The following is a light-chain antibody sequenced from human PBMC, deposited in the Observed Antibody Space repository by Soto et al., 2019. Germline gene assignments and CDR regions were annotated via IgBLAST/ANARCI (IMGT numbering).Light chain of an antibody. V-gene: IGLV2-14*01. CDR1: SRDVGGYNY. CDR2: EVS. Sequence: QSALTQPASVSGSPGQSITISCTGTSRDVGGYNYVSWYQQHPGKAPKLMIYEVSNRPSGVSNRFSGSKSGKTASLTISGLQAVDEADYYCTSYSSISLYVFGTGTKVTVL. J-gene: IGLJ1*01. CDR3: TSYSSISLYV.